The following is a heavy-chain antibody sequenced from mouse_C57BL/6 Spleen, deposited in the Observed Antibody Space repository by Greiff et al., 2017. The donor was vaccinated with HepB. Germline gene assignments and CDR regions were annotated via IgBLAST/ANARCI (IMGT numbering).Heavy chain of an antibody. CDR1: GYTFTSYW. J-gene: IGHJ3*01. CDR3: ARSLDSSGPWLAY. V-gene: IGHV1-69*01. D-gene: IGHD3-2*02. CDR2: IDPSDSYT. Sequence: QVQLQQSGAELVMPGASVKLSCKASGYTFTSYWMHWVKQRPGQGLEWIGEIDPSDSYTNYNQKFKGKSTLTVDKSSSTAYMQLSSLTSEDSAVYYCARSLDSSGPWLAYWGQGTLVTVSA.